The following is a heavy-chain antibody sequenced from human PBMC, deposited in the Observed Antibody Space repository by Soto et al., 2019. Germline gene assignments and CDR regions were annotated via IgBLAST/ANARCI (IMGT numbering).Heavy chain of an antibody. Sequence: SWVRQAPGQGLEWMGWISAYNGNTNYAQKLQGRVTMTTDTSTSTAYMELRSLRSDDTAVYYCARDQGGSYDYWGQGTLVTVSS. V-gene: IGHV1-18*01. CDR2: ISAYNGNT. CDR3: ARDQGGSYDY. D-gene: IGHD1-26*01. J-gene: IGHJ4*02.